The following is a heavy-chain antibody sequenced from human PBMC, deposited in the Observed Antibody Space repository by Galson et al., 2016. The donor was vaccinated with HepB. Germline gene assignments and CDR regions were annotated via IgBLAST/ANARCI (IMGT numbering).Heavy chain of an antibody. D-gene: IGHD2-21*02. Sequence: SLRLSCAASGLMFSNHGMHWVRRSPGEGLEWVAVISSGGNNTYYGDSVKGRFTISRDNSKNTVYLLMNRLRAEDTAVYFCAKDGDTLEVTSAIPLDYWGQGATVIVSS. J-gene: IGHJ4*02. CDR1: GLMFSNHG. V-gene: IGHV3-30*18. CDR2: ISSGGNNT. CDR3: AKDGDTLEVTSAIPLDY.